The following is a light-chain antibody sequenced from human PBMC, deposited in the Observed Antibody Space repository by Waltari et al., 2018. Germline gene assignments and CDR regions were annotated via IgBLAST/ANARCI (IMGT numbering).Light chain of an antibody. V-gene: IGLV3-1*01. Sequence: SFELTQPPSVSVSPGQTASITCPGDKLGDKYACWYQQKPGQSPVVVIYQDPKRPSGIPERFSGSNSGNTAALTISGTQALDEADYYCQAWDSTTAVFGGGTKLTVL. CDR1: KLGDKY. CDR3: QAWDSTTAV. J-gene: IGLJ2*01. CDR2: QDP.